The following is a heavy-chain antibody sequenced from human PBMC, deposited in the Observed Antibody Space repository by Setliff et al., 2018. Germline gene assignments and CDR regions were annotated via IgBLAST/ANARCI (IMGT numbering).Heavy chain of an antibody. J-gene: IGHJ6*03. V-gene: IGHV3-30*03. CDR3: ARGPEHGSGSPYRYYYYYMDV. D-gene: IGHD3-10*01. CDR2: ISYDGSNQ. Sequence: GGSLRLSCAASRFPFSSYGMHWVRQAPGKGLEWVAVISYDGSNQNYADSVKGRFTISRDNSKNTLYLQMNSLRAEDTAVYYCARGPEHGSGSPYRYYYYYMDVWGKGTTVTVSS. CDR1: RFPFSSYG.